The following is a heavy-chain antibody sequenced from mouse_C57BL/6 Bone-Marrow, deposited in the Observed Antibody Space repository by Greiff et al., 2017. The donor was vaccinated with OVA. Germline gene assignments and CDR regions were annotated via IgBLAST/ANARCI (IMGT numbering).Heavy chain of an antibody. J-gene: IGHJ3*01. D-gene: IGHD2-4*01. Sequence: EVQLQQSGPELAKPGASVKIPCKASGYTFTDYNMDWVKQSHGKSLEWIGDINSNNGGTIYNQKFKGKATLTVDKSSSTAYMELRSLTSEDTAVYYWERGDYYDYDGGAWFAYWGQGTLVTVSA. CDR3: ERGDYYDYDGGAWFAY. CDR2: INSNNGGT. CDR1: GYTFTDYN. V-gene: IGHV1-18*01.